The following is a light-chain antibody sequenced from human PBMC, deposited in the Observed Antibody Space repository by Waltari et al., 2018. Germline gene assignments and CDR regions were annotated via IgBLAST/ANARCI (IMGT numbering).Light chain of an antibody. CDR1: IRDIGLFTV. CDR3: CSFTSSSTYV. J-gene: IGLJ1*01. Sequence: QSALTQPASVSASPGQSITVSSSGAIRDIGLFTVLSWFQQYPGKPPRLIIYEVNKRPPGISDRFSATKSGNVASLTISGLQADDEADYYCCSFTSSSTYVFGSGTTVTVL. CDR2: EVN. V-gene: IGLV2-23*02.